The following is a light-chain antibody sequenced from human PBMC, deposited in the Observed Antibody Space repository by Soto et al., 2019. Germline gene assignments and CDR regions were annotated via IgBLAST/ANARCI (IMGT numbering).Light chain of an antibody. Sequence: DIQMTQSPSSLSASVGDRVTITCRARQGISNYVAWYQQKPGKVPKLLIYAASTLQSGVPTRFSGSGSGTDFTRTSSSLQPEDVATYYCQRYNSAPLTVRPGTEVDIK. CDR2: AAS. CDR1: QGISNY. J-gene: IGKJ3*01. V-gene: IGKV1-27*01. CDR3: QRYNSAPLT.